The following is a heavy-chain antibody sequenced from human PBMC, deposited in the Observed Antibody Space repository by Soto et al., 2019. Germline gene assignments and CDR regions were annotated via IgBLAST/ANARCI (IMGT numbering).Heavy chain of an antibody. J-gene: IGHJ4*02. CDR1: GGTFSSYA. V-gene: IGHV1-69*06. CDR3: ARDSTRTLCSGGSCSYFDY. Sequence: GASVTVSCKASGGTFSSYAISWVRQAPGQGLEWMGGIIPIFGTANYAQKFQGRVTITADKSTSTAYMELSSLRSEDTAVYYCARDSTRTLCSGGSCSYFDYWGQGTLVTVSS. D-gene: IGHD2-15*01. CDR2: IIPIFGTA.